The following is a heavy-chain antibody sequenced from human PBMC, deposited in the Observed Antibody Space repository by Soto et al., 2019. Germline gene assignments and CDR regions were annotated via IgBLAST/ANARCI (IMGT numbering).Heavy chain of an antibody. CDR2: ISAYNGNT. CDR1: GYTFTSYG. D-gene: IGHD1-26*01. Sequence: ASVKFSCKASGYTFTSYGISWVRQAPGQGLEWMGWISAYNGNTNYAQKLQGRVTMTTDTSTSTAYMELRSLRSDDTAVYYCARWDLAHDWFDPWGQGTLVTVSS. CDR3: ARWDLAHDWFDP. J-gene: IGHJ5*02. V-gene: IGHV1-18*04.